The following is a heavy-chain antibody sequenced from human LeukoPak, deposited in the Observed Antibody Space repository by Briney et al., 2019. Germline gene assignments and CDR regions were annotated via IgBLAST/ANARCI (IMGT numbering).Heavy chain of an antibody. Sequence: GRSLRLSCAASGFTFSSYAMHWVRQAPGKGLEWVAVISYDGSNKYYADSVKGRFTNSRDNSKNTLYLQMNSLRAEDTAVYYCARDTQPFTYGGNGLVDYWGQGTLVTVSS. CDR1: GFTFSSYA. J-gene: IGHJ4*02. V-gene: IGHV3-30*01. D-gene: IGHD4-23*01. CDR3: ARDTQPFTYGGNGLVDY. CDR2: ISYDGSNK.